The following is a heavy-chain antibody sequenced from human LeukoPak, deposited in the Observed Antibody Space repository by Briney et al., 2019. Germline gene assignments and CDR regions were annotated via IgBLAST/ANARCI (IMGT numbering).Heavy chain of an antibody. CDR1: GGSISSSSYY. CDR2: IYYSGST. Sequence: SETLSLTCTVSGGSISSSSYYWGWIRQPPGKGLEWIGSIYYSGSTNYNPSLKSRVTISVDTSKNQFSLKLSSVTAADTAVYYCASKPGLTGYYTGWGQGTLVTVSS. V-gene: IGHV4-39*07. D-gene: IGHD3-9*01. J-gene: IGHJ4*02. CDR3: ASKPGLTGYYTG.